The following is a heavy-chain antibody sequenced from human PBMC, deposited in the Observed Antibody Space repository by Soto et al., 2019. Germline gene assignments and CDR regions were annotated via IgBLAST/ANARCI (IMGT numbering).Heavy chain of an antibody. CDR1: GGSISSYY. D-gene: IGHD2-15*01. V-gene: IGHV4-59*01. CDR2: IYYSGST. Sequence: PSETLSLTCTVSGGSISSYYWSWIRQPPGKGLEWIGYIYYSGSTNYNPSLKSRVTISVDTSKNQFSLKLSSVTAADTAVYYCAISPPGYCSGGSCSDVWGKGTTVTVSS. CDR3: AISPPGYCSGGSCSDV. J-gene: IGHJ6*04.